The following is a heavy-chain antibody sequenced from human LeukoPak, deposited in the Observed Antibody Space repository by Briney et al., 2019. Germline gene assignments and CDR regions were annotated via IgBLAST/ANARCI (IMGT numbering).Heavy chain of an antibody. CDR3: ARAPRQYYFDY. J-gene: IGHJ4*02. CDR1: GGSISSGSYY. Sequence: PSQTLPLTCTVSGGSISSGSYYWSWIRQPAGKGLEWIGRIYTSGSTNYNPSLKSRVTISVDRSKNQFSLKLSSVTAADTAVYYCARAPRQYYFDYWGQGTLVTVSS. V-gene: IGHV4-61*02. D-gene: IGHD6-6*01. CDR2: IYTSGST.